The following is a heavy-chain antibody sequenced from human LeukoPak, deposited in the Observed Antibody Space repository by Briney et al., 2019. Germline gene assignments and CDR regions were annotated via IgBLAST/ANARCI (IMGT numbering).Heavy chain of an antibody. CDR2: IYTSGST. CDR1: GASINSGSYY. CDR3: ARDIGAYYGSGSNWFDP. Sequence: SETLSLTCTVSGASINSGSYYWSWIRQPAGKGLEWIGRIYTSGSTDYNPSLKSRVTISIDTSKNQFSLKLSSVTAADTAVYYCARDIGAYYGSGSNWFDPWGQGTLVTVSS. V-gene: IGHV4-61*02. D-gene: IGHD3-10*01. J-gene: IGHJ5*02.